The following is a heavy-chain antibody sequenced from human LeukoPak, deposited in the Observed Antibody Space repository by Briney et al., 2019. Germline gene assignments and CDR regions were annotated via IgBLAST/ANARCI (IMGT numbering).Heavy chain of an antibody. D-gene: IGHD1-7*01. CDR1: GFTFSSYA. J-gene: IGHJ5*02. CDR2: VSGSGDST. V-gene: IGHV3-23*01. Sequence: GGSLRLSCAASGFTFSSYAMSWVRQAPGKGLEWVSAVSGSGDSTYSADSVKGRFTISRDNSKNSLYLQMNSLRAEDTAVYYCAREGFDWNSRAFDPWGQGTLVTVSS. CDR3: AREGFDWNSRAFDP.